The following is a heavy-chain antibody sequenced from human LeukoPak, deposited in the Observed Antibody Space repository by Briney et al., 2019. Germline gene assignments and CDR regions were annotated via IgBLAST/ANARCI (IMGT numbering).Heavy chain of an antibody. V-gene: IGHV4-34*01. J-gene: IGHJ6*02. D-gene: IGHD2-15*01. CDR2: INHSGST. CDR3: ARDRKVVAASYYYGMDV. CDR1: GGSFSGYY. Sequence: PSETLSLTCAVYGGSFSGYYWSWIRQPPGKGLEWIGEINHSGSTNYNPSLKSRVTISVDTSKNQFSLKLSSVTAADTAVYYCARDRKVVAASYYYGMDVWGQGTTVTVSS.